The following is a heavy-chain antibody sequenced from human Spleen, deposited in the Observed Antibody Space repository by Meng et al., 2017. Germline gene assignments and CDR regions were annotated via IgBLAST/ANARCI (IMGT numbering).Heavy chain of an antibody. Sequence: GESLKISCAASGFTFSSYWMHWVRQAPGKGLEWVAIILHDGVRKYYTDSVKDRFTISRDDSKNTLYLQMYSLRPEDTAVYFCARDSGEESYFDYWGQGTLVTVSS. CDR2: ILHDGVRK. CDR3: ARDSGEESYFDY. V-gene: IGHV3-30*03. J-gene: IGHJ4*02. D-gene: IGHD2-15*01. CDR1: GFTFSSYW.